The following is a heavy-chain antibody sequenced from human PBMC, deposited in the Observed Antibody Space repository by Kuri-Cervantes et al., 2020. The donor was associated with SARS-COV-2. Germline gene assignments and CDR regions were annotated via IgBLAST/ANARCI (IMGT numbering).Heavy chain of an antibody. V-gene: IGHV1-45*02. CDR2: ITPFNGNT. Sequence: SVKVSCKASGDTFTGYYMHWVRQAPGQALEWMGWITPFNGNTNYAQRCQDRVTITRDMSMSTAYMELSSLRFEDKTMYYCARSGPGAIYREDGAFDIWGQGTMVTVSS. CDR1: GDTFTGYY. J-gene: IGHJ3*02. D-gene: IGHD5-18*01. CDR3: ARSGPGAIYREDGAFDI.